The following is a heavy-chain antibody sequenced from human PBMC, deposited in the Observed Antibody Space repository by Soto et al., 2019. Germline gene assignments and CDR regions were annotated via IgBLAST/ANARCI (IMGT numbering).Heavy chain of an antibody. V-gene: IGHV4-34*01. Sequence: SETLCLTCAVYGGSFSGYYWSWIRQPPGKGLEWIGEINHSGSTNYNPSLKSRVTISVDTSKNQFSLKLSSVTAADTAVYYCRTRTPAWGYYYGMDVWGQGTTVTVSS. CDR1: GGSFSGYY. CDR3: RTRTPAWGYYYGMDV. J-gene: IGHJ6*02. D-gene: IGHD1-1*01. CDR2: INHSGST.